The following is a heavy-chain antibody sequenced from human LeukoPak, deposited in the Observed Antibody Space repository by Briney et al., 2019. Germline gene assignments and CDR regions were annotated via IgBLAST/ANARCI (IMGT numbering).Heavy chain of an antibody. CDR1: GGSFSGYY. D-gene: IGHD6-19*01. J-gene: IGHJ4*02. Sequence: PSETLSLTCAVYGGSFSGYYWSWIRQPPGKGLEWIGEINHSGSTNYNPSLKSRVTISVGTSKNQFSLKLSSVTAADTAVYYCARLGWYGDYWGQGALVTVSS. CDR2: INHSGST. V-gene: IGHV4-34*01. CDR3: ARLGWYGDY.